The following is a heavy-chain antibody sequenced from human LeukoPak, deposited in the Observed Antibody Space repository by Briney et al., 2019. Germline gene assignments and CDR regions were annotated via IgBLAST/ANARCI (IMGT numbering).Heavy chain of an antibody. CDR3: AKDHDYGGNPYYFDY. Sequence: PGGSLRLSCAASGFKFSDHYIDWVRQAPGKGLEWVAFIRYDGSNKYYADSVKGRFTISRDNSKNTLYLQMNSLRAEDTAVYYCAKDHDYGGNPYYFDYWGQGTLVTVSS. J-gene: IGHJ4*02. CDR2: IRYDGSNK. CDR1: GFKFSDHY. V-gene: IGHV3-30*02. D-gene: IGHD4-23*01.